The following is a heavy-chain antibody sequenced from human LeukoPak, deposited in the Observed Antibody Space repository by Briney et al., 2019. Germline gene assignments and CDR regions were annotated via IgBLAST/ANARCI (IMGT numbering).Heavy chain of an antibody. D-gene: IGHD3-3*01. V-gene: IGHV3-74*01. Sequence: GGSLRLSCAASGFTFSSYWMHWVRQVPGKGLVWVSRISSDGSSTSCADSVKGRFTVSRDDAKNTLYLQMNSLRAEDTAVYYCSRAANFWSGYFDYWGQGALVTVSP. CDR3: SRAANFWSGYFDY. CDR2: ISSDGSST. CDR1: GFTFSSYW. J-gene: IGHJ4*02.